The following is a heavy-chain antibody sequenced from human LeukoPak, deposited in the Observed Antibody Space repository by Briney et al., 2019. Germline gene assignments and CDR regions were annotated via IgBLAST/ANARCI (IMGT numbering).Heavy chain of an antibody. Sequence: SETLSLTCAVYRGSFSGYYWSWIRQPPGKGLEWIGEINHSGSTNYNPSLKSRVTISVDTSKNQFSLKLSSVTAADTAVYYCASLRVGAVAGNDYWGQGTLVTVSS. D-gene: IGHD6-19*01. V-gene: IGHV4-34*01. CDR2: INHSGST. J-gene: IGHJ4*02. CDR3: ASLRVGAVAGNDY. CDR1: RGSFSGYY.